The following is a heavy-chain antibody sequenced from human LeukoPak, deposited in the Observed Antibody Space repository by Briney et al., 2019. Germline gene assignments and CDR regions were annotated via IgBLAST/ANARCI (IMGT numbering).Heavy chain of an antibody. Sequence: GGSLRLSCAASGFTFSSYAMSWVRQAPGKGLEWVSAISGSGGSTYYADSVKGRFTISRDNSKNTLYLQMNSLRAEDTAVYYCAKVSGWYVRLYYFDYWAREPWSPSPQ. V-gene: IGHV3-23*01. CDR3: AKVSGWYVRLYYFDY. J-gene: IGHJ4*02. CDR2: ISGSGGST. D-gene: IGHD6-19*01. CDR1: GFTFSSYA.